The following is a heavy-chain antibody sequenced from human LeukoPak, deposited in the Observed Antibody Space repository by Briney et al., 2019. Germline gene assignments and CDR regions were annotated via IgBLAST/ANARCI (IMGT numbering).Heavy chain of an antibody. D-gene: IGHD6-13*01. Sequence: PGGSLRLSCAASGFTFSSYGMHWVRQAPGKGLEWVAFIRYDGSNNYYADSVKGRFTISRDNSKNTLYLQMNSLRAEDTAVYYCAKDRIAAAGHWGQGTLVTVSS. V-gene: IGHV3-30*02. J-gene: IGHJ4*02. CDR1: GFTFSSYG. CDR3: AKDRIAAAGH. CDR2: IRYDGSNN.